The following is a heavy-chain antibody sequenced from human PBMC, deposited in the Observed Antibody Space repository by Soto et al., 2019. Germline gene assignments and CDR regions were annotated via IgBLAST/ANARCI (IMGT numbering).Heavy chain of an antibody. CDR2: IYYSGST. J-gene: IGHJ5*02. CDR1: GGSISSYY. CDR3: ARDYWFDP. V-gene: IGHV4-59*01. Sequence: QVQLQESGPGLVKPSETLSLTCTVSGGSISSYYWSWIRQPPGKGLEWIGYIYYSGSTNYNPSLKSRVTISVDTSKNQFSLKLSSVTAADTAVCYCARDYWFDPWGQGSLVTVSS.